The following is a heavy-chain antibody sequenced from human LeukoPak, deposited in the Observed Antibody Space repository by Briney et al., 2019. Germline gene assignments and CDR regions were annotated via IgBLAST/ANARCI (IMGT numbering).Heavy chain of an antibody. Sequence: TSETLSLTCTVSGGSISSYYWSWIRQSPGKGLEWIGEINHSGSTNYNPSLKSRVTISLGTSKNQFSLRLSSVTAADTAVYYCTYSGSNYPDYWGQGTLVTVSS. CDR1: GGSISSYY. J-gene: IGHJ4*02. CDR2: INHSGST. CDR3: TYSGSNYPDY. V-gene: IGHV4-34*01. D-gene: IGHD1-26*01.